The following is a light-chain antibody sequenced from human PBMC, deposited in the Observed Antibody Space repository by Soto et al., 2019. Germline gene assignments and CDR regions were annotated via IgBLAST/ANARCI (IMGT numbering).Light chain of an antibody. CDR1: SSNIGSNN. Sequence: QSVLTQPPSASATPGQRVTISCSGSSSNIGSNNVEWYQHLPGTAPKLLIYSNNQGPSGVPDRFSGSKSGTSASLAISGLQSEDEADYYCASWDDSLNGLVIRGGTKLTVL. CDR2: SNN. J-gene: IGLJ3*02. V-gene: IGLV1-44*01. CDR3: ASWDDSLNGLV.